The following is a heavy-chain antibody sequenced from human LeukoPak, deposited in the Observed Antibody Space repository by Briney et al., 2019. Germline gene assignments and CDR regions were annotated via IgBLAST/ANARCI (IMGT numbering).Heavy chain of an antibody. J-gene: IGHJ6*02. CDR1: GGSFSGYY. CDR3: AKMGGSRWSYGMDV. D-gene: IGHD6-13*01. V-gene: IGHV4-34*01. Sequence: SETLSLTCAVYGGSFSGYYWSWLRQPPGKGLEWIGEINPSGSTNYNPSLKSRVTISVDTSKNQFSLKLSSVTAADTAVYYCAKMGGSRWSYGMDVWGQGTTVTVSS. CDR2: INPSGST.